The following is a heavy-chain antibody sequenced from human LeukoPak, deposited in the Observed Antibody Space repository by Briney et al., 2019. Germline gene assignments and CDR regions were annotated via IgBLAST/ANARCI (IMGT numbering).Heavy chain of an antibody. V-gene: IGHV4-39*07. Sequence: SETLSLTCTVSGGSISSSSYYWGWIRQPPGKGLEWIGSIYYSGSTYYNPSLKSRVTISVDTSKNQFSLKLSSVTAADTAVYYCARLGYSSGWYGESGYNFDYWGQGTLVTVSS. CDR1: GGSISSSSYY. J-gene: IGHJ4*02. D-gene: IGHD6-19*01. CDR3: ARLGYSSGWYGESGYNFDY. CDR2: IYYSGST.